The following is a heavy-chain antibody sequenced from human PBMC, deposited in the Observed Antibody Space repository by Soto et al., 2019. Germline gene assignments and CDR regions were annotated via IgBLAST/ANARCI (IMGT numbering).Heavy chain of an antibody. D-gene: IGHD3-22*01. Sequence: AAVMVSCRAAGYSFKNDAGQWGRQAPGQRLEWMGFTNEGSRNTRFSQKFQGRITSTRDTSASTVYLDLSRLTSEDTAICFFARDDGPVCAVVTLDVWGPGTLVTVSS. V-gene: IGHV1-3*01. J-gene: IGHJ6*02. CDR3: ARDDGPVCAVVTLDV. CDR2: TNEGSRNT. CDR1: GYSFKNDA.